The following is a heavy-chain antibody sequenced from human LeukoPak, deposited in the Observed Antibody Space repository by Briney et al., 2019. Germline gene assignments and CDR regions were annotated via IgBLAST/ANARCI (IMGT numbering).Heavy chain of an antibody. Sequence: PSETLSLTCAVYGGSFSGYYWSWIRQPPGKGLEWIGEINHSGSTNYNPSLKSRVTISVDTSKNPFSLKLSSVTAADTAVYYCARARGRVYGVWGQGTTVTVSS. J-gene: IGHJ6*02. CDR2: INHSGST. V-gene: IGHV4-34*01. CDR1: GGSFSGYY. D-gene: IGHD2/OR15-2a*01. CDR3: ARARGRVYGV.